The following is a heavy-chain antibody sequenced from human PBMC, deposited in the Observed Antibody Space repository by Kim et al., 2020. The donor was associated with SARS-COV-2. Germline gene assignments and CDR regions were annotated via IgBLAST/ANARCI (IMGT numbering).Heavy chain of an antibody. CDR3: ARRRITPAARDPFTL. CDR1: GDSISSPSHY. D-gene: IGHD2-2*01. Sequence: SETLSLTCTVSGDSISSPSHYWGWIRQPLGKGLEWIGNIYYSGSTYYNPSLKSRVTIAVDTSKNQLALKISPVTAADTAIYYCARRRITPAARDPFTLWGQGTLVTVSS. CDR2: IYYSGST. V-gene: IGHV4-39*01. J-gene: IGHJ4*02.